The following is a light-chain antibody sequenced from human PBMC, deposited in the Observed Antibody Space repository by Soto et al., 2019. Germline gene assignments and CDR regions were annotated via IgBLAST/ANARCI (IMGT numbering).Light chain of an antibody. CDR3: HRYGSSPT. J-gene: IGKJ1*01. CDR2: GAS. Sequence: ENVLTQSPGTLSLSPGERATLSCRASQSVSNNYLAWYQHKPGQAPRVLIYGASSRATGIPDRFSCSGSGKDFSFTFSRLEPEFLAVYYCHRYGSSPTCGKGTKV. V-gene: IGKV3-20*01. CDR1: QSVSNNY.